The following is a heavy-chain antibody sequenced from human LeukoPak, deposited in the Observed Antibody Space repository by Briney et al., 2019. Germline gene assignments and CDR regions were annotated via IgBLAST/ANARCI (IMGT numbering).Heavy chain of an antibody. D-gene: IGHD3-16*01. CDR3: ARADYWGGSKNYDNWFDP. CDR1: GDSITSYY. CDR2: TYYTGDT. J-gene: IGHJ5*02. Sequence: SETLSLTCTVSGDSITSYYWTWIRQPPGKGLEWIGYTYYTGDTNYSPSLKSRVTISLDTSRNQFSLKLSSVTAADTAVYYCARADYWGGSKNYDNWFDPWGQGTLVTVSS. V-gene: IGHV4-59*01.